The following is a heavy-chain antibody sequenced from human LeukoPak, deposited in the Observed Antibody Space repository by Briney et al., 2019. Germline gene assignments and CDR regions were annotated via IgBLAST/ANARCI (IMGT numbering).Heavy chain of an antibody. CDR1: GGSISSSS. J-gene: IGHJ4*02. Sequence: PPETLSLTCTVSGGSISSSSYYWGWIRQPPGKGLEWVSSISSSSSYIYYADSVKGRFTISRDNAKNSLYLQMNSLRAEDTAVYYCARDRRQWLVFDYWGQGTLVTVSS. CDR2: ISSSSSYI. CDR3: ARDRRQWLVFDY. D-gene: IGHD6-19*01. V-gene: IGHV3-21*03.